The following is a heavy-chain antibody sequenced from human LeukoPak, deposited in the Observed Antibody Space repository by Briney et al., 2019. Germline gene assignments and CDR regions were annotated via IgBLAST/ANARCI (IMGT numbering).Heavy chain of an antibody. D-gene: IGHD6-19*01. CDR1: GGSISSSSYY. J-gene: IGHJ4*02. Sequence: SETLSLTCTVSGGSISSSSYYWGWIRQPPGKGLEWIGSIYYSGSTYYSPSLKSRVTISVDTSKNQFSLKLSSVTAADTAVYYCASHLVVAGRGVDYWGQGTLVTVSS. CDR3: ASHLVVAGRGVDY. CDR2: IYYSGST. V-gene: IGHV4-39*01.